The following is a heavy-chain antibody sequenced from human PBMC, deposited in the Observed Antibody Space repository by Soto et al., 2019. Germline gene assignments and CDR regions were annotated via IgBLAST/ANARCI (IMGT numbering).Heavy chain of an antibody. CDR3: ARGRSTSGYPNFDP. V-gene: IGHV4-30-2*01. J-gene: IGHJ5*02. CDR1: GGSIITGDFS. Sequence: QLQLQESGSGQVKPSQTLSLTCAVSGGSIITGDFSWNWIRQPPGKGLEWVGYIYHEGSTYYNPSLRGRATISVDRSTNYVALKLSSVTAAATGVYFCARGRSTSGYPNFDPWGQGTLVTVSS. CDR2: IYHEGST. D-gene: IGHD3-22*01.